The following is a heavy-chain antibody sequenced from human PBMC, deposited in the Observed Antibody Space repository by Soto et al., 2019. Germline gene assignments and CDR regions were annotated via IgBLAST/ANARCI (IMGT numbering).Heavy chain of an antibody. D-gene: IGHD3-10*01. CDR1: GFTFNNYA. CDR3: TTHAISMVPGTDNWFDP. CDR2: ISGNGIST. Sequence: GSLRLSCEASGFTFNNYAMGWVRQAPGKGLEWVSAISGNGISTLYAHSVQGRLTISRDNSENTLFLQMNRLRADETAVYYCTTHAISMVPGTDNWFDPWGQGTLVTVSS. V-gene: IGHV3-23*01. J-gene: IGHJ5*02.